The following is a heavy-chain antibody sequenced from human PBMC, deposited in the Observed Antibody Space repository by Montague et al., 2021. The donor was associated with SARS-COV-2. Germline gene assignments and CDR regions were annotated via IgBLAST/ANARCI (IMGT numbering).Heavy chain of an antibody. CDR1: GGSITGFS. V-gene: IGHV4-4*07. Sequence: SETLSLTCAASGGSITGFSWSWVRQPAGKGLEWIGRVTTSGTTNYSPSLRSRVTMSVDTSKNQFSLNLNSVTAADTAICYCARTPTRPLSLDSWGQGTLVTVSS. J-gene: IGHJ4*02. CDR2: VTTSGTT. CDR3: ARTPTRPLSLDS. D-gene: IGHD6-6*01.